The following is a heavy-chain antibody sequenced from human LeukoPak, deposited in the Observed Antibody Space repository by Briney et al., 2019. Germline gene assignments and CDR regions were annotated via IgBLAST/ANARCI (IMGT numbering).Heavy chain of an antibody. D-gene: IGHD4-17*01. CDR1: GGSISSGGYY. CDR2: IYYSGST. J-gene: IGHJ4*02. V-gene: IGHV4-31*03. CDR3: ARGPHDYGDLYYFDY. Sequence: ASQTLSLACTVSGGSISSGGYYWSWIRQHPGKGLEWIGYIYYSGSTYYNPSLKSRVTISVDTSKNQFSLKLSSVTAADTAVYYCARGPHDYGDLYYFDYWGQGTLVTVSP.